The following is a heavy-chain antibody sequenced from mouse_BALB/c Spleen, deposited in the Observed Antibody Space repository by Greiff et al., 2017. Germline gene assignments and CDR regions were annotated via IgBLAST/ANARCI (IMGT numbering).Heavy chain of an antibody. CDR3: ARGYDGYYYAMDY. V-gene: IGHV3-8*02. Sequence: VQLQQSGPSLVKPSQTLSLTCSVTGDSITSGYWNWIRKFPGNKLEYMGYISYSGSTYYNPSLKSRISITRDTSKNQYYLQLNSVTTEDTATYYCARGYDGYYYAMDYWGQGTSVTVSS. D-gene: IGHD2-14*01. CDR1: GDSITSGY. J-gene: IGHJ4*01. CDR2: ISYSGST.